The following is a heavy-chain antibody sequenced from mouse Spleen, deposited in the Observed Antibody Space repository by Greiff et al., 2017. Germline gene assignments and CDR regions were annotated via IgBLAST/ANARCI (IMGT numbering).Heavy chain of an antibody. CDR3: ARVDGATVVARDYAMDY. D-gene: IGHD1-1*01. V-gene: IGHV1-42*01. Sequence: EVQLVESGPELVKPGASVKISCKASGYSFTGYDMNWVKQSPEKSLEWIGEINPSTGGTTYNQKFKAKATLTVDKSSSTAYMQLKSLTSEDSAVYYCARVDGATVVARDYAMDYWGQGTSVTVSS. J-gene: IGHJ4*01. CDR2: INPSTGGT. CDR1: GYSFTGYD.